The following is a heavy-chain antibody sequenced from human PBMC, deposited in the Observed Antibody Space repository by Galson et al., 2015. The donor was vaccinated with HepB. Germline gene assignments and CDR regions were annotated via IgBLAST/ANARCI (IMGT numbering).Heavy chain of an antibody. Sequence: SLRLSCAASGFTFSNAWMSWVRQAPGKGLEWVGRIKSKTDGGTTDYAAPVKGRFTISRDDSKNTLYLQMNSLKTEDTAVYHCTTDNKRIQLWVPFDYWGQGTLVTVSS. CDR1: GFTFSNAW. D-gene: IGHD5-18*01. CDR3: TTDNKRIQLWVPFDY. V-gene: IGHV3-15*01. J-gene: IGHJ4*02. CDR2: IKSKTDGGTT.